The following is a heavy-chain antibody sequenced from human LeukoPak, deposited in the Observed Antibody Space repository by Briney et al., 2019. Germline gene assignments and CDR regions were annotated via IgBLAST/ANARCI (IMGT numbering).Heavy chain of an antibody. CDR1: GFTFSSYS. J-gene: IGHJ3*02. Sequence: PGGSLRLSCAASGFTFSSYSMNWVRQAPGKGLEWVSSISSSSSYIYYAHSVKGRFTISRDNAKNSLYLQMHSLRAEDTAVYYCARGSPQLLVATPKDAFDIWGQGTMVTVSS. CDR3: ARGSPQLLVATPKDAFDI. V-gene: IGHV3-21*01. CDR2: ISSSSSYI. D-gene: IGHD5-12*01.